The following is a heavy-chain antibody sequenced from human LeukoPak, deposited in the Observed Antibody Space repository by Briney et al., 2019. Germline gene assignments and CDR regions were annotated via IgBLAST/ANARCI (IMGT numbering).Heavy chain of an antibody. D-gene: IGHD3-3*01. J-gene: IGHJ4*02. CDR1: GFTFSSYG. CDR2: IRYDGSNK. Sequence: GGSLRLSCAASGFTFSSYGMHWVRQAPGKGLGWVAFIRYDGSNKYYADSVKGRFTISRDNSKNTLYLQMNSLRAEDTAVYYCARGQDYDFWSGYAVYWGQGTLVTVSS. V-gene: IGHV3-30*02. CDR3: ARGQDYDFWSGYAVY.